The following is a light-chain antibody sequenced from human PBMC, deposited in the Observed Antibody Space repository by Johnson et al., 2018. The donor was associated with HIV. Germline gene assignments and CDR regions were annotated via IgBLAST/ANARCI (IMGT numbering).Light chain of an antibody. CDR3: VTWDSGLNTYV. Sequence: QAVLTQPPSVSAAPGQKVTISCSGSSSNIGNNYVSWYQQLPGTAPKVLIYENNKRPSGIPDRFSGSKSGTSATLGITGLQTGDEADYYVVTWDSGLNTYVFGTGTKVTAL. J-gene: IGLJ1*01. CDR2: ENN. CDR1: SSNIGNNY. V-gene: IGLV1-51*02.